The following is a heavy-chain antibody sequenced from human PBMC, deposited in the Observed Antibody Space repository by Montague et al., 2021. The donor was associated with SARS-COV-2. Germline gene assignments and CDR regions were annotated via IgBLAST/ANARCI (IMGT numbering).Heavy chain of an antibody. J-gene: IGHJ4*02. V-gene: IGHV4-39*01. CDR1: GDSISSSSYS. D-gene: IGHD1-1*01. Sequence: ETLSLTCTVSGDSISSSSYSWGWIRQPPGKGLEWIGSIYYNGRTYYNPSLKSRVTIYVDTSKNQISLRLSSVTAADTAVYYSARRVHMTRPEPSPGIDYWGQGTPVTVSS. CDR2: IYYNGRT. CDR3: ARRVHMTRPEPSPGIDY.